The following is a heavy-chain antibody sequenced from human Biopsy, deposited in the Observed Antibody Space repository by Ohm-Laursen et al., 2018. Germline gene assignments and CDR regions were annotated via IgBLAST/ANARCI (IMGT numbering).Heavy chain of an antibody. CDR1: GCTCSSYA. Sequence: GSLRLSCAASGCTCSSYAMNWVRQAPGRGLEWVSAITVSADTTYYADSVRGRFTVSRDNSQNTLYLQMNSLRAEDTAIYYCAKGRVGNSGSLDIWGHGTMVTVSS. CDR3: AKGRVGNSGSLDI. D-gene: IGHD1-1*01. J-gene: IGHJ3*02. CDR2: ITVSADTT. V-gene: IGHV3-23*01.